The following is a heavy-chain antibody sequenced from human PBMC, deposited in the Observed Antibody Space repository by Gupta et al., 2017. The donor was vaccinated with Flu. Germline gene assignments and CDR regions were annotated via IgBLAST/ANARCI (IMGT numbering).Heavy chain of an antibody. J-gene: IGHJ2*01. V-gene: IGHV4-61*02. CDR2: ISISGST. CDR1: GGSLSSGNYY. D-gene: IGHD6-6*01. CDR3: ARTHRSEDSNSSWYFDL. Sequence: HVQLQQSGPGLVKPSQTLSLTCTVSGGSLSSGNYYWSWIRQPAGKGLEWIGRISISGSTKYNPALKSRATISPDTSKNQFALKLNSVTAEDTAVYYCARTHRSEDSNSSWYFDLWGRGTLVTVSS.